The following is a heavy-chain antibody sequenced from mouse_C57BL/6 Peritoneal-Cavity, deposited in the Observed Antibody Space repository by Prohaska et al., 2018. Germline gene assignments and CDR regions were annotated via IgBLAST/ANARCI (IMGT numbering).Heavy chain of an antibody. CDR2: INSDGSAI. CDR1: GFTFSGFW. V-gene: IGHV11-2*01. J-gene: IGHJ1*03. D-gene: IGHD1-1*01. Sequence: EVQLLETGGGLVQPGGSRGLSCEGSGFTFSGFWMSWVRQKPWKTLEWLGDINSDGSAINYAPSIKDRFTIFRDNDKSTLYLQMSNVRSEDTATYFCMRYGSYWYFDVWGTGTTVTVSS. CDR3: MRYGSYWYFDV.